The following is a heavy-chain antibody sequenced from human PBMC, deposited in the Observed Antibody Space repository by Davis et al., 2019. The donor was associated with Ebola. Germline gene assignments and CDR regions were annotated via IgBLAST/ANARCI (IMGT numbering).Heavy chain of an antibody. CDR2: ISGSGGST. CDR3: AKGKESGYNTMFDY. V-gene: IGHV3-23*01. CDR1: GITVSDNY. J-gene: IGHJ4*02. D-gene: IGHD5-24*01. Sequence: GGSLRLSCAASGITVSDNYMSWVRQAPGKGLEWVSVISGSGGSTYFADSVKGRFTISRDNSKNTLYLQMNSLRAEDRAVYYCAKGKESGYNTMFDYWGQGTLVTVSS.